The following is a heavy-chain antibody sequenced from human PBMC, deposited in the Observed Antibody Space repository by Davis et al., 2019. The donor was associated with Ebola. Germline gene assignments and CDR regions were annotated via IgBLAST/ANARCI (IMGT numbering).Heavy chain of an antibody. CDR1: GGSFSGYY. V-gene: IGHV4-34*01. J-gene: IGHJ4*02. CDR2: INHSGST. CDR3: ARAGGDIDY. Sequence: SETLSLTCAVYGGSFSGYYWSWIRQPPGKGLEWIGEINHSGSTNYNPSLKGRVTISVDTSKNQFSLKLSSVTAADTAVYYCARAGGDIDYWGQGTLVTVSS. D-gene: IGHD5-12*01.